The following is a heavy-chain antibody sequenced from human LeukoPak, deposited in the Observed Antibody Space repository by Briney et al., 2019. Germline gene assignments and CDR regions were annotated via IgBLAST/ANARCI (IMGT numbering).Heavy chain of an antibody. CDR1: GFTFSNAW. CDR3: TTVVPAALSTGYFDY. J-gene: IGHJ4*02. Sequence: PGGSLRLSCAVSGFTFSNAWMSWVRQAPGKGLEWVGRIKSKTDGGTTDYAAPVKGRFTISRDDSKNTLYLQMNSLKTEDTAVYYCTTVVPAALSTGYFDYWGQGTLVTVSS. CDR2: IKSKTDGGTT. D-gene: IGHD2-2*01. V-gene: IGHV3-15*01.